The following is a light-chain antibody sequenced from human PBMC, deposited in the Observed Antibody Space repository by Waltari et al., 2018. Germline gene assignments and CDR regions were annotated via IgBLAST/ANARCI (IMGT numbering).Light chain of an antibody. CDR3: QQSYSTLLT. Sequence: DIQMTQSPSSLSASVGDRVTITCRASQIISSYLNWYQQNTGKAPTLLIYAASSLQSGVPSRCSGSGSRTDFTLTISSLQPEDVATYYCQQSYSTLLTFGGGTKVEIK. J-gene: IGKJ4*01. V-gene: IGKV1-39*01. CDR2: AAS. CDR1: QIISSY.